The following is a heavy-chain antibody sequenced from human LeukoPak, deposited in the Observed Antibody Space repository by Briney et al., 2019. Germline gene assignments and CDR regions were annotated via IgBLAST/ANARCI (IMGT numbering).Heavy chain of an antibody. Sequence: GGSLRLSCAASGFTFSSYEMNWVRQAPGKGLEWVSYISGSGSTIYYADSVKGRFTISRDNAKNSLYLQMNSLRAEDTAVYYCVRETWWTVAENGAFDVWGQGTMVTVSS. D-gene: IGHD6-19*01. V-gene: IGHV3-48*03. CDR1: GFTFSSYE. CDR3: VRETWWTVAENGAFDV. J-gene: IGHJ3*01. CDR2: ISGSGSTI.